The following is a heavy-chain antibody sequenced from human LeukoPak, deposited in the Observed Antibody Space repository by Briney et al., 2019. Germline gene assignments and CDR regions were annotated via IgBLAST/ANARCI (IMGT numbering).Heavy chain of an antibody. V-gene: IGHV4-34*01. D-gene: IGHD3/OR15-3a*01. J-gene: IGHJ4*02. CDR2: INHSGST. CDR1: GGSFSGYY. CDR3: ARDATWYGTGAFDY. Sequence: PSETLSLTCAVYGGSFSGYYWSWIRQPPGKGLEWIGEINHSGSTNYNPSLKSRVTISVDTSKNQFSLKLSSVTAADTAVYYCARDATWYGTGAFDYWGQGTLVTVSS.